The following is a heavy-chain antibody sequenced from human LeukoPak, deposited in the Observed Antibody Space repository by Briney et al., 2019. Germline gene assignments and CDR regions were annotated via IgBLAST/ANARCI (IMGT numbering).Heavy chain of an antibody. CDR2: INPDGSDI. Sequence: PGGSPRLSCAASGFTFSDYWMHWVRQAPGRGLVWVSRINPDGSDIIYADSVKGRFTISRDNAKNTPYLQMNSLRAEDTAVYYCAYQLLPKWGQGTLVTVSS. CDR1: GFTFSDYW. CDR3: AYQLLPK. D-gene: IGHD2-2*01. J-gene: IGHJ4*02. V-gene: IGHV3-74*01.